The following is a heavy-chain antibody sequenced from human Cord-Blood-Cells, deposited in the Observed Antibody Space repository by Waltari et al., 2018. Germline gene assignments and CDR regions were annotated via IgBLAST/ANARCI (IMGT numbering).Heavy chain of an antibody. CDR3: ARVRVVGATIRYYFDY. Sequence: QVQLVQSGAEVKKPGSSVKVSCKASGGTFSSYAISWVRQAPGQGLEWMGGSIPIFGTANYAQKFQGRVTITADESTSTAYMELSSLRSEDTAVYYCARVRVVGATIRYYFDYWGQGTLVTVSS. J-gene: IGHJ4*02. CDR2: SIPIFGTA. D-gene: IGHD1-26*01. CDR1: GGTFSSYA. V-gene: IGHV1-69*01.